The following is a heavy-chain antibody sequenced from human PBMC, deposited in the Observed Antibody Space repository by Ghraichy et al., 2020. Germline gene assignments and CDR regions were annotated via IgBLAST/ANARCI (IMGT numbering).Heavy chain of an antibody. Sequence: GGSLRLSCAASGFTFSSYAMHWVRQAPGKGLEWVAVISYDGSNKYYADSVKGRFTISRDNSKNTLYLQMNSLRAEDTAVYYCARERARSGYYTSPEDWFDPWGQGTLVTVSS. CDR1: GFTFSSYA. V-gene: IGHV3-30-3*01. J-gene: IGHJ5*02. D-gene: IGHD3-3*01. CDR2: ISYDGSNK. CDR3: ARERARSGYYTSPEDWFDP.